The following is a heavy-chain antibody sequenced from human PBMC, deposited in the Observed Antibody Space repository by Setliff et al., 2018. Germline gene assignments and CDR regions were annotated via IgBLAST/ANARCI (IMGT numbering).Heavy chain of an antibody. CDR2: IRAGSDNI. D-gene: IGHD2-8*01. Sequence: GGSLRLSCAASGFTFSDHYMDWVRQTPGKGLEWVSGIRAGSDNIAYADSVKGRFTISRDNAKNSLYLQLDSLRPDDTAFYYCARGHCTTISCFLDHWGQGIMVTVSS. V-gene: IGHV3-9*01. CDR3: ARGHCTTISCFLDH. CDR1: GFTFSDHY. J-gene: IGHJ4*02.